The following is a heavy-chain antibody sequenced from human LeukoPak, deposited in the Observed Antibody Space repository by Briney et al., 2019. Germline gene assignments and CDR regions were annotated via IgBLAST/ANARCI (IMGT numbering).Heavy chain of an antibody. CDR2: LYHSGTT. V-gene: IGHV4-38-2*01. CDR3: ASYNSGYRFDY. CDR1: DYSISSDYYSSDYY. D-gene: IGHD3-22*01. Sequence: SETLSLTCAVSDYSISSDYYSSDYYWGWIRQPPGKGLEWIASLYHSGTTYYNPSLKSRVIISVDTSKNQFSLKLSSVTAADTAVYYCASYNSGYRFDYWGQGTLLTVSS. J-gene: IGHJ4*02.